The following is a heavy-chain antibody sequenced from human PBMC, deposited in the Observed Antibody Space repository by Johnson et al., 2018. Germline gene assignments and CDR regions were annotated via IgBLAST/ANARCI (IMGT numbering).Heavy chain of an antibody. CDR2: ISYDGSNK. D-gene: IGHD3-22*01. CDR3: AKDLSYYDSSGYYHAEYFQH. J-gene: IGHJ1*01. CDR1: GFTFSSYG. V-gene: IGHV3-30*18. Sequence: QVQLVESGGGVVQPGRSLRLSCAASGFTFSSYGMHWVRQAPGKGLEWVAVISYDGSNKYYADSVKGRFTISRDNSKNTVYLQMNSLRAEDTAVYYGAKDLSYYDSSGYYHAEYFQHWGQGTLVTVSS.